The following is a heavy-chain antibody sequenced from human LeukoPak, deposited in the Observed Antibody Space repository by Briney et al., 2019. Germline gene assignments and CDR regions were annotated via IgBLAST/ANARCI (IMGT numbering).Heavy chain of an antibody. J-gene: IGHJ3*02. V-gene: IGHV1-18*04. Sequence: ASAKVSCKASGYSCTSYYMDWVRQAAGQWLEWMGWISAYNGNTNYAQKLQGRVTMTTDTSTSTAYMELRSLRSDDTAVYYCARRSFTAGRMSGDAFDIWGQGTMVTVSS. CDR3: ARRSFTAGRMSGDAFDI. CDR1: GYSCTSYY. D-gene: IGHD1-26*01. CDR2: ISAYNGNT.